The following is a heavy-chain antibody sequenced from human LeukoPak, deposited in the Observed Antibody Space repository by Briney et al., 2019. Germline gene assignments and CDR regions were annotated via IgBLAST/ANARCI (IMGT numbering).Heavy chain of an antibody. J-gene: IGHJ3*02. CDR1: GYTFTSYG. CDR2: IIPIFGTA. Sequence: SVKVSCKASGYTFTSYGISWVRQAPGQGLEWMGGIIPIFGTANYAQKFQGRVTITTDESTSTAYMELSSLRSEDTAVYYCARGMGAYYDSSGYLRAFDIWGQGTMVTVSS. V-gene: IGHV1-69*05. D-gene: IGHD3-22*01. CDR3: ARGMGAYYDSSGYLRAFDI.